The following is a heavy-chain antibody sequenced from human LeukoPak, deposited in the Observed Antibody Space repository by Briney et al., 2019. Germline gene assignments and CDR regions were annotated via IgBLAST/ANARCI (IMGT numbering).Heavy chain of an antibody. CDR3: ARFSVAGQYNWFDP. CDR1: GGSISSYY. D-gene: IGHD6-19*01. V-gene: IGHV4-59*01. J-gene: IGHJ5*02. Sequence: SETLSLTCTVSGGSISSYYWSWIRQPPGKGLEWIGYTYYSGSTNYNPSLKSRVTISVDTSKNQFSLKLSSVTAADTAVYYCARFSVAGQYNWFDPWGQGTLVIVSS. CDR2: TYYSGST.